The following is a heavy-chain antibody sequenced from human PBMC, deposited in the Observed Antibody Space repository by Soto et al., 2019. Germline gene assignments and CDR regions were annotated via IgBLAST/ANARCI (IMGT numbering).Heavy chain of an antibody. J-gene: IGHJ4*02. V-gene: IGHV3-23*01. CDR1: GFTFSSYA. CDR2: ISGSGGST. Sequence: GGSLRLSCAASGFTFSSYAMSWVRQAPGKGLEWVSAISGSGGSTYYADSVKGRSTISRDNSKNTLYLQMNSLRAEDTAVYYCAKTSYDSSGYYYYPLDYWGQGTLVTVSS. CDR3: AKTSYDSSGYYYYPLDY. D-gene: IGHD3-22*01.